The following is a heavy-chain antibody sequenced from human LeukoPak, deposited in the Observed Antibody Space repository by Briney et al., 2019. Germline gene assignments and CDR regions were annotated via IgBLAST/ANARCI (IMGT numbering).Heavy chain of an antibody. D-gene: IGHD2-21*02. Sequence: SETLSLTCTVSGGSISSGGYYWSWIRQHPGKGLEWIGYIYYSGGTYYNPSLKSRVTISVDTSKNQFSLKLSSVTAADTAVYYCARGDPYYFDYWGQGTLVTVSS. J-gene: IGHJ4*02. CDR3: ARGDPYYFDY. V-gene: IGHV4-31*03. CDR2: IYYSGGT. CDR1: GGSISSGGYY.